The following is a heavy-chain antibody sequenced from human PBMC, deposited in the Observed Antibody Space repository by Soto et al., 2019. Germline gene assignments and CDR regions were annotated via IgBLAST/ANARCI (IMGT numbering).Heavy chain of an antibody. D-gene: IGHD3-22*01. CDR3: AKDGDYDSSGYYFDS. V-gene: IGHV3-23*01. CDR2: ISGSGGST. J-gene: IGHJ4*02. Sequence: GESLKISCAASGFTFSSYAMSWVRQAPGKGLEWVSAISGSGGSTYYADSVKGRFTISRDYSKNTLYLQMNSLRAEDTAVYYCAKDGDYDSSGYYFDSWGQGTLVTVSS. CDR1: GFTFSSYA.